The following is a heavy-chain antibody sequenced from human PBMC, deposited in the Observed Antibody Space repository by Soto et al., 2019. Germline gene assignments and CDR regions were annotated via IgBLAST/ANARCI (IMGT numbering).Heavy chain of an antibody. Sequence: QVQLVQSGAEVKKPGASVKVSCKASGYTFTSYGISWVRQAPGQGLEWMGWISAYNGNTNYAQKLQGRVTMTTDTSTSTXXMXLXXLRSDDTAVYYCARDREIVATTYPLVEYYYYGMDVWGQGTTVTVSS. V-gene: IGHV1-18*01. D-gene: IGHD5-12*01. CDR1: GYTFTSYG. CDR3: ARDREIVATTYPLVEYYYYGMDV. J-gene: IGHJ6*02. CDR2: ISAYNGNT.